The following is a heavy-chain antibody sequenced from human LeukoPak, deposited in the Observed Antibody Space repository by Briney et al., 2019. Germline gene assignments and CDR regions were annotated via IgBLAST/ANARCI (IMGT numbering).Heavy chain of an antibody. CDR3: ARVEMASMRAFDI. V-gene: IGHV4-30-4*08. CDR2: IYYRGST. D-gene: IGHD5-24*01. CDR1: GGSISSDDYY. J-gene: IGHJ3*02. Sequence: SSETLSLTCTVSGGSISSDDYYWSWIRQPPRKGLECIGYIYYRGSTYYNPSLKSRVTISVDTSKNQFSLKLSSVTAADTAVYSCARVEMASMRAFDIWGQGTMVTVSS.